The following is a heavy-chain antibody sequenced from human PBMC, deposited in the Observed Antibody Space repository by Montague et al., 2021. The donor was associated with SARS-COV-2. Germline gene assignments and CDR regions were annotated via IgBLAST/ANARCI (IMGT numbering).Heavy chain of an antibody. CDR1: GFSLRTAGTC. CDR2: IDWDGDK. CDR3: ARLSGVAPRCYYEGMDV. V-gene: IGHV2-70*11. D-gene: IGHD7-27*01. J-gene: IGHJ6*02. Sequence: VKPTQTLTLTCTFSGFSLRTAGTCVSWIRQPPGKAPQWLARIDWDGDKYYSRTLETRVSNSTDTAKTQVVLTMTNVDPMDTATYYCARLSGVAPRCYYEGMDVWGQGTAVTVSS.